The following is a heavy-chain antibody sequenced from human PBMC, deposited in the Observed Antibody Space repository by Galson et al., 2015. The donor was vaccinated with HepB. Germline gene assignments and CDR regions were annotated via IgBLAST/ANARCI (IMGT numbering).Heavy chain of an antibody. CDR1: GYTFSSYG. J-gene: IGHJ4*02. CDR2: ISAYNGNT. Sequence: SVKVSCKASGYTFSSYGISWVRQAPGQGLEWMGWISAYNGNTNYAQKLQGRVTMTTDISTSTAYMELRSLRSDDTAVYYCARRYYDSSGYYYFDYWGQGTLVTVSS. D-gene: IGHD3-22*01. CDR3: ARRYYDSSGYYYFDY. V-gene: IGHV1-18*04.